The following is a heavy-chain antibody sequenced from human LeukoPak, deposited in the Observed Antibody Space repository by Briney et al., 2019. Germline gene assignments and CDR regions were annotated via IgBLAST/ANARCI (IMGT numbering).Heavy chain of an antibody. D-gene: IGHD3-10*01. CDR1: GGSISSYY. V-gene: IGHV4-59*01. CDR3: ARGRGFGELLPPYYYYGMDV. J-gene: IGHJ6*02. Sequence: SETLSLTCTVSGGSISSYYWSWIRQPPGKGLEWIGYIYYSGSTNYNPSLKSRVTISVDTSKNQFSLKLSSVTAADTAVYYCARGRGFGELLPPYYYYGMDVWGQGTTVTVSS. CDR2: IYYSGST.